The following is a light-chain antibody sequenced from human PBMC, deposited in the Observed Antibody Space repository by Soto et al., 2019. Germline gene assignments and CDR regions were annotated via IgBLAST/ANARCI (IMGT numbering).Light chain of an antibody. V-gene: IGLV2-23*01. CDR1: SSDIGTYNL. J-gene: IGLJ1*01. CDR3: CSYTGPGTYV. CDR2: EAT. Sequence: QSALTQPASVSGSPGQSITISCTGTSSDIGTYNLVSWYQHHPGKAPKLLIYEATKWPSGVSLRFTGSKSDNTASLTISGLQAEDEADYYCCSYTGPGTYVFGTGTKLTVL.